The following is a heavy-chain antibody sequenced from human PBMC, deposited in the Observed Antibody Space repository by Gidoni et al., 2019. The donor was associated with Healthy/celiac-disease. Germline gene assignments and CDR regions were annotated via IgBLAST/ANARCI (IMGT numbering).Heavy chain of an antibody. J-gene: IGHJ4*02. CDR3: ARVAGAVDY. CDR2: IRAYNGNT. Sequence: QVQLVPSGEEVKKPGASVKVCCKASGYTFTSYGISWVRPAPGHGLEWMGWIRAYNGNTTYAQKLQGRVPMTTDTSTSTAYMELRSLRSDDTAVYYCARVAGAVDYWGQGTLVTVSS. CDR1: GYTFTSYG. D-gene: IGHD3-10*01. V-gene: IGHV1-18*01.